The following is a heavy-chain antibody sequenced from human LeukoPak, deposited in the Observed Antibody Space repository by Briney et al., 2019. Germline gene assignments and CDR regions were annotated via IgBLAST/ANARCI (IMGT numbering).Heavy chain of an antibody. CDR2: ISYNGSQT. D-gene: IGHD6-19*01. CDR3: VRDRGGSGWYYFDY. V-gene: IGHV3-64*01. CDR1: GSTFSIYA. J-gene: IGHJ4*02. Sequence: GGSLRLSCAASGSTFSIYAMHWVRQAPGEGLEHVSGISYNGSQTYYGNSVKDRFTISRDNAKNTVYLQMASLRVDDMAVYYCVRDRGGSGWYYFDYWGQGTLVTVSS.